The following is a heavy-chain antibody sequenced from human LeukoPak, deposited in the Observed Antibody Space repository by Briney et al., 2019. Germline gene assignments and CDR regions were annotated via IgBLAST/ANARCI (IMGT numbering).Heavy chain of an antibody. Sequence: SETLSLTCTVSGDSINSLDLWSWVRQPPGKGLEWIGEMYLSGTTHSNPSVKSRVTISIDKSKNQFFLNLSSVTAADTAVYYCAGLVGRYSSGLYYYYFGYWGQGTLVTVSS. J-gene: IGHJ4*02. CDR1: GDSINSLDL. V-gene: IGHV4-4*02. CDR3: AGLVGRYSSGLYYYYFGY. CDR2: MYLSGTT. D-gene: IGHD3-22*01.